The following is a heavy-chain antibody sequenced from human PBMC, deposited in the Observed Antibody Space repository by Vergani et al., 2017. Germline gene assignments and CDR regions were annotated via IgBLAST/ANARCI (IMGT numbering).Heavy chain of an antibody. CDR1: GFTFSSYS. V-gene: IGHV3-21*04. CDR3: AKQYFVSGNYLFDY. D-gene: IGHD3-10*01. CDR2: ISSSSSYI. Sequence: EVQLVESGGGLVQPGGSLRLSCAASGFTFSSYSMNWVRQAPGKGLGWVSSISSSSSYIHYSDSVKGRFTISRDNSKNMLFLQMNNLRTEDTAIYYCAKQYFVSGNYLFDYWGQGTLVTVSS. J-gene: IGHJ4*02.